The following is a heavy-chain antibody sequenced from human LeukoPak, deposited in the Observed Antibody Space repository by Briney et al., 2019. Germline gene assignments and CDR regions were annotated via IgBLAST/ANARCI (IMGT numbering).Heavy chain of an antibody. CDR2: ISASGSRR. D-gene: IGHD2-15*01. CDR1: GFTFSSYE. V-gene: IGHV3-48*03. CDR3: ARDRACSGGSCYLFDY. J-gene: IGHJ4*02. Sequence: PGGSLRLSCAASGFTFSSYEMTWVRQAPGKGLEWISYISASGSRRTYADSVKGRFTISRDNSKNTLYLQMNSLRAEDMAVYYCARDRACSGGSCYLFDYWGQGTLVTVSS.